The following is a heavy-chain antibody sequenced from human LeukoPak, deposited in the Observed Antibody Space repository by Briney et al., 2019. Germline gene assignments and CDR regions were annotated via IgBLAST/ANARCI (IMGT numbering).Heavy chain of an antibody. V-gene: IGHV1-24*01. CDR3: ATGAIVFDY. D-gene: IGHD3-22*01. J-gene: IGHJ4*02. CDR1: GSTLSKIS. CDR2: VGHEDGIT. Sequence: GASVSVSCKVSGSTLSKISIDWVRQAPGKGPEWMGSVGHEDGITIHAQKFQGRFNMTVDTATGTAYMEMSSLMSEDTAIYYCATGAIVFDYWGQGTLVTVSS.